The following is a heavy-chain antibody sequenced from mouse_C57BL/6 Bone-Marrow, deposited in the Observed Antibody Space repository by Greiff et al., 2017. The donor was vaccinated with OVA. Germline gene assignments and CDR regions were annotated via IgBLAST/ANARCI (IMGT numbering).Heavy chain of an antibody. CDR2: ISNGGGST. CDR3: ARQPPWYFDV. Sequence: EVQRVESGGGLVQPGGSLKLSCAASGFTFSDYYMYWVRQTPEKRLEWVAYISNGGGSTYYPDTVKGRFTISRDNAKNTLYLQMSRLKSEDTAMYYCARQPPWYFDVWGTGTTVTVSS. CDR1: GFTFSDYY. D-gene: IGHD6-1*01. J-gene: IGHJ1*03. V-gene: IGHV5-12*01.